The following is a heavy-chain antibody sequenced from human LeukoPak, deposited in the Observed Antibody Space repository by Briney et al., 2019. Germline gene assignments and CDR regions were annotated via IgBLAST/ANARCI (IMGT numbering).Heavy chain of an antibody. J-gene: IGHJ4*02. V-gene: IGHV4-59*01. CDR1: GDSISPYN. D-gene: IGHD2-15*01. CDR3: ARAGGRYYSGCDFDS. Sequence: SETLSLTCSVPGDSISPYNWSWIRPSPEKGGEWMGHILCSGSINYNPSPPSRTTISIPASMTRFPLTLTFVTAAHTAGPYCARAGGRYYSGCDFDSWGQGTLVTVSS. CDR2: ILCSGSI.